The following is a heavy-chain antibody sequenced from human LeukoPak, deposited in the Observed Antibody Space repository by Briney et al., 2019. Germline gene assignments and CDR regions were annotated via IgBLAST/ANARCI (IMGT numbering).Heavy chain of an antibody. CDR2: ISGSGAKT. CDR1: GFTLSSYA. J-gene: IGHJ6*02. D-gene: IGHD3-22*01. V-gene: IGHV3-23*01. CDR3: AKDLLYDSSGYVYYYYYYGMDV. Sequence: GGSLRLSCAASGFTLSSYAMSWVRQAPGKGLEWVSAISGSGAKTYYADSVKGRFTISRDNSKNTLYLQMNSLRAEDTAVYYCAKDLLYDSSGYVYYYYYYGMDVWGQGTTVTVSS.